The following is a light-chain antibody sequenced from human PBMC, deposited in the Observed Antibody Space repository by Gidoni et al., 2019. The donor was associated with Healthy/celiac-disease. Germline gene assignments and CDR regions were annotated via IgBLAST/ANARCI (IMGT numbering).Light chain of an antibody. CDR2: RNN. Sequence: QSVLTQPPSASVTPRQRVTISCSGRRSNIGSNYVYGYQQLPGTAPKLLIYRNNQRPSGVPDRFSGSKSGTSASLAISGLRSEDEADYYGAAWDDSLSGYVFGTGTKVTVL. J-gene: IGLJ1*01. CDR1: RSNIGSNY. CDR3: AAWDDSLSGYV. V-gene: IGLV1-47*01.